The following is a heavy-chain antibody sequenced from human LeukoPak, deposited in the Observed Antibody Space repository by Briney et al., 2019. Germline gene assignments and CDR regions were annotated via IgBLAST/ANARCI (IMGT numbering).Heavy chain of an antibody. CDR1: GFTFSTNA. Sequence: GGSLRLSCLTSGFTFSTNAMSWVRQAPGKGLEWISGISGSGASTYYADSVTGRFTIPRDNSRNILYLQINSLRGDDTAVYYCAKDVGKWESLHFFDYWGQGTLVTVSS. V-gene: IGHV3-23*01. CDR3: AKDVGKWESLHFFDY. J-gene: IGHJ4*02. D-gene: IGHD1-26*01. CDR2: ISGSGAST.